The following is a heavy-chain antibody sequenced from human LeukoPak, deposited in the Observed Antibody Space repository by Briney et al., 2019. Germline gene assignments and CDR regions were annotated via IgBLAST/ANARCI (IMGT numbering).Heavy chain of an antibody. CDR1: GFTFSSYG. CDR3: AREWGYGCGGECFSGIQAYYGMDV. V-gene: IGHV3-30*03. CDR2: ISYDGSNK. D-gene: IGHD2-15*01. Sequence: GRSLRLSCAASGFTFSSYGMHWVRQAPGKGLEWVAVISYDGSNKYYADSVKGRFTISRDNSKNTLYLQMNSLRAEDTAIYYCAREWGYGCGGECFSGIQAYYGMDVWGQGTTVTVSS. J-gene: IGHJ6*02.